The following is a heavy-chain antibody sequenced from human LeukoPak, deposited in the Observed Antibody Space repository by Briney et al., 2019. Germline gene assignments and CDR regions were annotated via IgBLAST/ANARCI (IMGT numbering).Heavy chain of an antibody. CDR1: GGSFSGYY. CDR3: ARDLVGANWFDP. J-gene: IGHJ5*02. V-gene: IGHV4-30-4*01. D-gene: IGHD3-10*01. Sequence: PSETLSLTCAVYGGSFSGYYWSWIRQPPGKGLEWIGYIYYSGSTYYNPSLKSRVTISVDTSKNQFSLKLSSVTAADTAVYYCARDLVGANWFDPWGQGTLVTVSS. CDR2: IYYSGST.